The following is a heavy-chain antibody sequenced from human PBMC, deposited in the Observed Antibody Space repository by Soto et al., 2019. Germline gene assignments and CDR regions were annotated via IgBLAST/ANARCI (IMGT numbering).Heavy chain of an antibody. CDR2: ISYDGSNK. CDR3: AKLDNPIAAAVDQYYYYYGMDV. CDR1: GFTFSSYG. V-gene: IGHV3-30*18. Sequence: GRSLRLSGAASGFTFSSYGMHWVRQAPGKGLEWVAVISYDGSNKYYADSVKGRFTISRDNSKNKLYLQMNSPRAEETAVYYCAKLDNPIAAAVDQYYYYYGMDVWGQGTTVTVSS. D-gene: IGHD6-13*01. J-gene: IGHJ6*02.